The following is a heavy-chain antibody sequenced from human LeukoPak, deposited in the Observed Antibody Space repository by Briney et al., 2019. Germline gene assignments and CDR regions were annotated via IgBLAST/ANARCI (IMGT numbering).Heavy chain of an antibody. Sequence: GGSLRLSCAASGFTFSSYGMHWVRQAPGKGLEWVAVIWYDGSNKYYADSVKGRFTISRDNSKNTLYLQMNSLRAEDTAVYYCARDRGSGSSSHDYWGQGTLVTVSS. CDR2: IWYDGSNK. J-gene: IGHJ4*02. CDR3: ARDRGSGSSSHDY. V-gene: IGHV3-33*01. CDR1: GFTFSSYG. D-gene: IGHD1-26*01.